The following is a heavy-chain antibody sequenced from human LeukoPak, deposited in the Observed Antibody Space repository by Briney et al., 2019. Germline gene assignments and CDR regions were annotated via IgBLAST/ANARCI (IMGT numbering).Heavy chain of an antibody. CDR1: GFTFSSYA. D-gene: IGHD4-17*01. CDR3: AKEIGYGDYNWFDP. Sequence: GGSLRLSCAASGFTFSSYAMSWVHQAPGKGLEWVSAISGSGDSTYYADSVKGRFTISRDNSMNTLFLQMNSLRAEDTAVYYCAKEIGYGDYNWFDPWGQGTLVTVSS. V-gene: IGHV3-23*01. CDR2: ISGSGDST. J-gene: IGHJ5*02.